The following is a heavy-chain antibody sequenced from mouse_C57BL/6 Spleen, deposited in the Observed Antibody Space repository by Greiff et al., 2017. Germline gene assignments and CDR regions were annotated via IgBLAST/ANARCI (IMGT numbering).Heavy chain of an antibody. V-gene: IGHV3-6*01. CDR1: GYSITSGYY. Sequence: EVKLMESGPGLVKPSQSLSLTCSVTGYSITSGYYWNWIRQFPGNKLEWMGYISYDGSNNYNPSLKNRISITRDTSKNQFFLKLNSVTTEDTATYYCARDDDGYSFDYWGQGTTLTVSS. CDR3: ARDDDGYSFDY. J-gene: IGHJ2*01. D-gene: IGHD2-3*01. CDR2: ISYDGSN.